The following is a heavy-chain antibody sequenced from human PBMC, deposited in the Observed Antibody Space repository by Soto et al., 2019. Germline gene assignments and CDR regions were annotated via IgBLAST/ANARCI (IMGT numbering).Heavy chain of an antibody. CDR3: AKDYCSGGSCYSGWFDP. V-gene: IGHV3-30*18. CDR1: GFTFSSYG. Sequence: QVQLVESGGGVVQPGRSLRLSCAASGFTFSSYGMHWVRQAPGKGLEWVAVISYDGSNKYYADSVKGRFTISRDKSKNTLYLQMNSLRAEDTAVYYCAKDYCSGGSCYSGWFDPWGQGTLVTVSS. D-gene: IGHD2-15*01. CDR2: ISYDGSNK. J-gene: IGHJ5*02.